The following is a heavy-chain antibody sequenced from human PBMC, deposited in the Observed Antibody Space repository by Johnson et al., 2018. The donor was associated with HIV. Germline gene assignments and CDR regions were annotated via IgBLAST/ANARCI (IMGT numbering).Heavy chain of an antibody. CDR1: GFTFSSYG. CDR2: ISHNGGTE. V-gene: IGHV3-30-3*02. Sequence: QVQLVESGGGVVHPGRSLRLSCVGSGFTFSSYGMHWVRQAPGKGLDWVAFISHNGGTEYSADSVKGRFTISRDNAKNTLYLQMNSLRAEDTAMYYCSKLVHYNNVDIWGQGTMVTVSS. J-gene: IGHJ3*02. D-gene: IGHD3-10*01. CDR3: SKLVHYNNVDI.